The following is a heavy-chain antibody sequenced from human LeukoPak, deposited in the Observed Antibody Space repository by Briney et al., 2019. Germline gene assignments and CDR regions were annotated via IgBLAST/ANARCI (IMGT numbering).Heavy chain of an antibody. Sequence: GGSLRLSCAASGFTFSSFAMSWVRQAPGKGLEWVSLLSGNGDATYYTDSVKGRFTISRDNSKNTLYLQMNSLRAEDTAIYYCAKDVGTTILDYWGQGTLVTVSS. CDR2: LSGNGDAT. CDR3: AKDVGTTILDY. CDR1: GFTFSSFA. J-gene: IGHJ4*02. V-gene: IGHV3-23*01. D-gene: IGHD1-26*01.